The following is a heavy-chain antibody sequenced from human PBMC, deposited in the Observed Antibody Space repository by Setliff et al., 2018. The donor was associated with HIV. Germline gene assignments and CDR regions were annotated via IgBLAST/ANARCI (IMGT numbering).Heavy chain of an antibody. J-gene: IGHJ5*02. CDR1: GASITSGSFY. CDR2: TYINGRL. V-gene: IGHV4-61*09. CDR3: AREDMSHWSGFLYESSWFDT. D-gene: IGHD3-3*01. Sequence: SETLSLTCSVSGASITSGSFYWTWIRKPAGKGLEWIGHTYINGRLNYNPSLQSRVAISMDTSRNRFSLTLSSVTAADTAVYFCAREDMSHWSGFLYESSWFDTWGRGILGTVSS.